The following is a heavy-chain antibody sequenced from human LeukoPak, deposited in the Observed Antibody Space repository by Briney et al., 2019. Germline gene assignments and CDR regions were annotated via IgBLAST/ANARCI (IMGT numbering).Heavy chain of an antibody. J-gene: IGHJ4*02. Sequence: GGSLRLSCAASGFIFSNAWMSWVRQAPGKGLEWVGRIKSKTYGGTTDYAAPVKGRFIIPRDDSKNTLYVQMNSLKSEDTAVYYCTAFESGGFYWGQGTLVTVSS. V-gene: IGHV3-15*01. D-gene: IGHD2-15*01. CDR1: GFIFSNAW. CDR3: TAFESGGFY. CDR2: IKSKTYGGTT.